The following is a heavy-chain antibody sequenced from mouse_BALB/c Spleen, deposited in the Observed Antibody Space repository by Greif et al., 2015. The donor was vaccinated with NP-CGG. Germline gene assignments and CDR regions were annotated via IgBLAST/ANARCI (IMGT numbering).Heavy chain of an antibody. Sequence: EVQLQQSGAELVKPGASVKLSCTASGFNIKDTYMHWVKQRPEQGLERIGRIDPANGNTKYDPKFQGKATITADTSSNTAYLQLSSLTSEDTAVYYCARSHYYGYVGFDYWGQGTTLTVSS. CDR1: GFNIKDTY. CDR2: IDPANGNT. CDR3: ARSHYYGYVGFDY. J-gene: IGHJ2*01. V-gene: IGHV14-3*02. D-gene: IGHD1-2*01.